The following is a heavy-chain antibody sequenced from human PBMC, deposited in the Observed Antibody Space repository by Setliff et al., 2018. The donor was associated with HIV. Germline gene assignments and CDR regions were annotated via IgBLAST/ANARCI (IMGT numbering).Heavy chain of an antibody. CDR2: IYISGTT. CDR3: AREHCSGGSCNGFDI. Sequence: PSETLSLTCTVSGGSISTSYWNWIRQPPGKGLEWIAYIYISGTTTYNPSLKSLVTISLDTSRNQFSLKLGSVTAADTAMYYCAREHCSGGSCNGFDIWGQGTMVTVSS. J-gene: IGHJ3*02. V-gene: IGHV4-4*09. CDR1: GGSISTSY. D-gene: IGHD2-15*01.